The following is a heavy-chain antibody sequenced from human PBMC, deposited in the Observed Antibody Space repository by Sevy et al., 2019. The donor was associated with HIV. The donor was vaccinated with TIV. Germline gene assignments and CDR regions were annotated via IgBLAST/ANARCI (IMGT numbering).Heavy chain of an antibody. Sequence: GGSLRLSCAASGFTFSTYWMSWVRQAPGKGLEWVANIKQDGSEGYYVDSVKGRFTISRDNAKNSLYLQMNSLRAEDTAVYYCARYYYDSSGYYLFDYWGQGTLVTVSS. V-gene: IGHV3-7*01. D-gene: IGHD3-22*01. J-gene: IGHJ4*02. CDR2: IKQDGSEG. CDR3: ARYYYDSSGYYLFDY. CDR1: GFTFSTYW.